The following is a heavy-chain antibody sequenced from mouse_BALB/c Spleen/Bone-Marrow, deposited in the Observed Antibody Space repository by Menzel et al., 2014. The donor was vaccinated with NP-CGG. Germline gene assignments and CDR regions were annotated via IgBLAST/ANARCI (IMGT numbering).Heavy chain of an antibody. Sequence: VQLKESGPELVKPGASMKISCKASGYSFTGYTMNWVKQSHGKNLEWIGLINPYNGGTSYNQKFKGKATLTVDKSSNTVYMELLSLTSEDSAVYYCARDGKGPYAMDYWGQGTSVTVSS. CDR2: INPYNGGT. CDR1: GYSFTGYT. CDR3: ARDGKGPYAMDY. J-gene: IGHJ4*01. D-gene: IGHD2-1*01. V-gene: IGHV1-18*01.